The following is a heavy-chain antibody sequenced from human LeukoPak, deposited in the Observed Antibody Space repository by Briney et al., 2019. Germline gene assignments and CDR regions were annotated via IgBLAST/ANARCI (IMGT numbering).Heavy chain of an antibody. CDR2: IYYSGGT. D-gene: IGHD6-13*01. V-gene: IGHV4-59*01. Sequence: SETLSLTCTVSGCSIRGYFLTWIRQPPGQGLEWIGYIYYSGGTNYNPSLKSRGTIAVDTSKNQFSLRLSSVTAADTAVYYCAMAYSSSWYYFDYWGQGTLVTVSS. CDR1: GCSIRGYF. CDR3: AMAYSSSWYYFDY. J-gene: IGHJ4*02.